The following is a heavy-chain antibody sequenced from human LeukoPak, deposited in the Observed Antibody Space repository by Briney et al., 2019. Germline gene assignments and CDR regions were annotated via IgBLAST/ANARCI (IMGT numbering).Heavy chain of an antibody. J-gene: IGHJ6*03. D-gene: IGHD6-25*01. CDR3: ARRHLAARPPSRNYYYMDV. CDR1: GGSFRGNY. V-gene: IGHV4-34*01. CDR2: INHSGST. Sequence: SGTLSLTCAVSGGSFRGNYWSWNRQPPGQGLEWIGEINHSGSTKYSSHIKSRVTISVDTSNNQYFLKLSSVAAADTAVYYCARRHLAARPPSRNYYYMDVLGKGNTVTVSS.